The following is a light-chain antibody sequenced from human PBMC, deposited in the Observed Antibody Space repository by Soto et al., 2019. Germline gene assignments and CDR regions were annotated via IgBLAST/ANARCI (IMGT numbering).Light chain of an antibody. J-gene: IGLJ3*02. CDR1: SSDVGRYKF. CDR2: EVT. V-gene: IGLV2-14*01. Sequence: QSALTQPASVSGSPGQSITISCTGTSSDVGRYKFVSWYQQHPDKAPKLLIYEVTDRPPGVSNRFSGSKSGNTASLTISGLQADDEADYYCSSYTGTTTWVFGGGTKVTV. CDR3: SSYTGTTTWV.